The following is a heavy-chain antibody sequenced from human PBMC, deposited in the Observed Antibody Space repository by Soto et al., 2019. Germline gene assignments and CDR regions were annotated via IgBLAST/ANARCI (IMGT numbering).Heavy chain of an antibody. CDR3: ASVEYSSSVGYYYGMDV. CDR2: INPNSGGT. CDR1: GYTFTGYY. Sequence: ASVKVSCKASGYTFTGYYMHWVRQAPGQGLEWMGWINPNSGGTNYAQKFQGWVTMTRDTSISTAYMELSRLRSDDTAVYYCASVEYSSSVGYYYGMDVWGQGTTVTVSS. V-gene: IGHV1-2*04. J-gene: IGHJ6*02. D-gene: IGHD6-6*01.